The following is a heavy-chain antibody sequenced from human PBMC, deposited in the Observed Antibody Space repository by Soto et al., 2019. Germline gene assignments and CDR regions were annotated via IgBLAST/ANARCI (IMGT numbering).Heavy chain of an antibody. J-gene: IGHJ3*02. CDR2: IIPIFGTA. CDR1: GGTFSSYA. Sequence: SVKVSCNASGGTFSSYAISLVRQAPGQGLEWMGGIIPIFGTANYAQKFQGRVTITADESTSTAYMELSSLRSEDTAVYYCARGPPRDDRSPYDAFDIWGQGTMVTVSS. V-gene: IGHV1-69*13. CDR3: ARGPPRDDRSPYDAFDI.